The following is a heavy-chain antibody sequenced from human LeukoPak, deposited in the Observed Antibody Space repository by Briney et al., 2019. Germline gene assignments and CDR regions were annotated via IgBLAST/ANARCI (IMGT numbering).Heavy chain of an antibody. V-gene: IGHV3-7*01. D-gene: IGHD5-12*01. J-gene: IGHJ4*02. CDR3: TTLYGGSLDY. Sequence: LDSVKGRFTLSRDNAENSLYLQLNSLRAEDTAVYYCTTLYGGSLDYWGQGTLVTVSS.